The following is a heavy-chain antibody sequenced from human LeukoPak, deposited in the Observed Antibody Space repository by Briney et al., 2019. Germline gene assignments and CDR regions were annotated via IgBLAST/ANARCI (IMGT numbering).Heavy chain of an antibody. J-gene: IGHJ4*02. CDR1: GFTFSSYA. CDR3: AKDMESLLTHFDY. Sequence: PGGSLRLSCAASGFTFSSYAMSWVRQAPGMGLEWVSAISGSGGSTYYADSVKGRFTISRDNSKNTLYLQMNSLRAEDTAVYYCAKDMESLLTHFDYWGQGTLVTVSS. D-gene: IGHD1-1*01. V-gene: IGHV3-23*01. CDR2: ISGSGGST.